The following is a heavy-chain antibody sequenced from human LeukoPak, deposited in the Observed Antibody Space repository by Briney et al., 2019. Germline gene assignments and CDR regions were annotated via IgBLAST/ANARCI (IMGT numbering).Heavy chain of an antibody. D-gene: IGHD3-3*01. Sequence: SETLSLTCTVSGGSISSYYWSWIRQPPGKGLEWIGYIYYSGSTNYNPSLKSRVTISVDTFKNQFSLKLSSVTAADTAVYYCARVDTIFGVVIPYFDYWGQGTLVTVSS. J-gene: IGHJ4*02. CDR3: ARVDTIFGVVIPYFDY. CDR2: IYYSGST. V-gene: IGHV4-59*01. CDR1: GGSISSYY.